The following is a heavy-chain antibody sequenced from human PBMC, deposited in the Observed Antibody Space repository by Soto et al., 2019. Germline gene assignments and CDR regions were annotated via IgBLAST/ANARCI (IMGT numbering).Heavy chain of an antibody. CDR1: GGSISSGDYY. Sequence: PTETLSRTCTVSGGSISSGDYYWSWIRQPPGKGLEWIGYIYYSGSTYYNPSLKSLVTISVETSKNQFSLKLSSVTAADTAVYYCARVDYGSGSYYQSGFDIWGQGTMVTVSS. CDR2: IYYSGST. V-gene: IGHV4-30-4*01. D-gene: IGHD3-10*01. CDR3: ARVDYGSGSYYQSGFDI. J-gene: IGHJ3*02.